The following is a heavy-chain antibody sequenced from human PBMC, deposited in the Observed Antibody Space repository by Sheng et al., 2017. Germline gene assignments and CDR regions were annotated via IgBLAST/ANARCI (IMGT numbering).Heavy chain of an antibody. J-gene: IGHJ4*02. V-gene: IGHV3-30*02. CDR2: IWRDVNKK. CDR3: AKGGGGGYDSVFDS. CDR1: EFIFSDYG. Sequence: QVQLVESGGGVVQPGGSRRHSPVQRREFIFSDYGMHWVRQAPGKGLEWVAMIWRDVNKKLYADSVKGRFTISRDNSKNTLYLQVKSLRTEDTAVYYCAKGGGGGYDSVFDSWGQGTLVTVSS. D-gene: IGHD5-12*01.